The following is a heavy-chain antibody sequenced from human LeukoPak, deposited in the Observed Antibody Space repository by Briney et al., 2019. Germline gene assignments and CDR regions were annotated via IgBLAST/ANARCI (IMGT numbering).Heavy chain of an antibody. J-gene: IGHJ4*02. Sequence: SVKVSCKASGGTFSSYTISWVRQAPGQGLEWMGRIIPILGIANYAQKFQGRVTITADKSTSTAYMELSSLRSEDTAVYYCARGYSNYVGYLDYWGQGTLVTVSS. D-gene: IGHD4-11*01. V-gene: IGHV1-69*02. CDR3: ARGYSNYVGYLDY. CDR1: GGTFSSYT. CDR2: IIPILGIA.